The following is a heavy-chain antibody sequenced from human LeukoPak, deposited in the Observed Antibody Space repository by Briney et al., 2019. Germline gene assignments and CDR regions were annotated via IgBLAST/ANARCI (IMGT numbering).Heavy chain of an antibody. CDR2: INWNSDSI. J-gene: IGHJ6*03. CDR1: GFTFDDYA. D-gene: IGHD3-9*01. Sequence: PGGSLRLSCAVSGFTFDDYAMHWVRQVPGKGLEWVSGINWNSDSIGYADSVKGRFTTSRDNAKNSLYLQMNSLRAEDTAVYYCARDSVTIWSVYYYMDVWGKGTTVTISS. CDR3: ARDSVTIWSVYYYMDV. V-gene: IGHV3-9*01.